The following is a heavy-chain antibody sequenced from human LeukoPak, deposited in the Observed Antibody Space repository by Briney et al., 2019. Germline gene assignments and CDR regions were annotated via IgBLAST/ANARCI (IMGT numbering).Heavy chain of an antibody. CDR2: ISSSGGST. Sequence: PGGSLRLSCAASGFPFSTYAMSWVRQAPGKGLEWVSAISSSGGSTYYADSVKGRFTVSRDNSKNSLYLQMNSLRAEDTAVYFCSCSGGAGWGQGTLVTVSS. J-gene: IGHJ4*02. CDR3: SCSGGAG. V-gene: IGHV3-23*01. CDR1: GFPFSTYA. D-gene: IGHD2-15*01.